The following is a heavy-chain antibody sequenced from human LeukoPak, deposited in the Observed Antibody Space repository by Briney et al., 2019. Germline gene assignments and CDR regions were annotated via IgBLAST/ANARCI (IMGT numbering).Heavy chain of an antibody. J-gene: IGHJ4*02. CDR2: IIPILGIA. CDR1: GYTYTSYG. CDR3: ANIGWGATPSNFDY. V-gene: IGHV1-69*04. Sequence: SVMVSCKASGYTYTSYGISWVRHAPGQGLEWMGRIIPILGIANYAQKFQGRVTITADKSTSTAYMELSSLRSEDTAVYYCANIGWGATPSNFDYWGQGTLVTVSS. D-gene: IGHD1-26*01.